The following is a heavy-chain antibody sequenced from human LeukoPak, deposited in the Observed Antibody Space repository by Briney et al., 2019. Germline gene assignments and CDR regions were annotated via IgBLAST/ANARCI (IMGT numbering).Heavy chain of an antibody. CDR3: ARADCSSTSCQYYFDY. J-gene: IGHJ4*02. V-gene: IGHV4-34*01. CDR2: INHSGST. D-gene: IGHD2-2*01. Sequence: SETLSLTCTVSGGSISSYYWSWIRQPPGKGLEWIGEINHSGSTNYNPSLKSRVTISVDTSKNQFSLKLSSVTAADTAVYYCARADCSSTSCQYYFDYWGQGTLVTVSS. CDR1: GGSISSYY.